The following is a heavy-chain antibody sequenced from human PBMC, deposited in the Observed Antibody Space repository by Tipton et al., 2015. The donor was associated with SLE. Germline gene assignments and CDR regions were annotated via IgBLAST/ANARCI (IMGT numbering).Heavy chain of an antibody. CDR3: ARDAVGASPADWYFDL. J-gene: IGHJ2*01. CDR2: ISYNGNT. CDR1: GASIVSTTYY. D-gene: IGHD2-15*01. V-gene: IGHV4-39*07. Sequence: LRLSCTVSGASIVSTTYYWGWIRQPPGKGLEWIGTISYNGNTYYNPSLKSRVTISVHMSKNQFSLNLTSVTAADTAVYYCARDAVGASPADWYFDLWGRGTLVTVSP.